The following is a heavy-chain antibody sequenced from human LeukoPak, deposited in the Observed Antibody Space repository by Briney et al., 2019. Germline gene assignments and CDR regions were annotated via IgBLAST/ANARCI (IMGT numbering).Heavy chain of an antibody. D-gene: IGHD3-16*01. Sequence: KPSETLSLTYTVSGGSISSYYWSWIRQPPGKGLEWIGYISYSGSTNYNPSLKSRVTISVDTSKNQFSLRLRSVTAADTAVYYCARLNGGSWGQGTLVTVSS. CDR2: ISYSGST. CDR1: GGSISSYY. J-gene: IGHJ4*02. V-gene: IGHV4-59*08. CDR3: ARLNGGS.